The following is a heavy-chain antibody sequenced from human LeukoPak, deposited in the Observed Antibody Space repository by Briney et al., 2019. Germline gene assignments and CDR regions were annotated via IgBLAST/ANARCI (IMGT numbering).Heavy chain of an antibody. CDR2: IKSAGSSI. D-gene: IGHD4-23*01. Sequence: PGGSLRLSCAASGFTFSSYWMHWVRQAPGKGLVWVSRIKSAGSSIRYAGSVKGRFTISRDNAKNTLYLQMNSLRAEDTAIYYCARDLDYGGYSNFDYWGQGTLVTVSS. J-gene: IGHJ4*02. CDR1: GFTFSSYW. CDR3: ARDLDYGGYSNFDY. V-gene: IGHV3-74*01.